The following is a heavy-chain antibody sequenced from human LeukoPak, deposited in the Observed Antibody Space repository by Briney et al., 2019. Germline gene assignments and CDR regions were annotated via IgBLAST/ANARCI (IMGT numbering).Heavy chain of an antibody. V-gene: IGHV3-23*01. J-gene: IGHJ4*02. CDR3: AKDRRGYSYGDIDY. CDR2: ISGSGGST. Sequence: GGSLRLSCAASGFTFDDYGMTWVRQAPGKGLEWVSAISGSGGSTYYADSVKGRFTISRDNSKNTLYLQMNSLRAEDTAVYYCAKDRRGYSYGDIDYWGQGTLVTVSS. CDR1: GFTFDDYG. D-gene: IGHD5-18*01.